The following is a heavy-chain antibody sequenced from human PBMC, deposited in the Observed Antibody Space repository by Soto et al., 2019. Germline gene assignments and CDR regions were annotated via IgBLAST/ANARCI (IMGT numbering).Heavy chain of an antibody. CDR1: GGSINSGDYY. D-gene: IGHD3-22*01. CDR2: IYYSGST. Sequence: SETLSLTCTVSGGSINSGDYYWNWIRQPPGKGLEWIGYIYYSGSTYYNPSLKSRVTISVDTSKNQFSLKLSSVTAADTAVYYCARGAEYYDNSRSSXDYWGHGTLVTVSS. J-gene: IGHJ4*01. V-gene: IGHV4-30-4*01. CDR3: ARGAEYYDNSRSSXDY.